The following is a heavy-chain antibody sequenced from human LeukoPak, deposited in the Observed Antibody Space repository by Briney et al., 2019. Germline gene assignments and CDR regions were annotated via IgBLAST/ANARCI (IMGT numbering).Heavy chain of an antibody. D-gene: IGHD3-3*01. J-gene: IGHJ5*02. CDR2: IYHSGRT. V-gene: IGHV4-38-2*02. CDR1: GYSISSGYY. CDR3: AKHLRRRFFSKTLGFDP. Sequence: SETLSLTCTVSGYSISSGYYWGWIRQPPGKGLEWIGSIYHSGRTFYNPSLKSRVTISLDSSKNQFSLKLSSVTAADTAVYYCAKHLRRRFFSKTLGFDPWGQGTLVTVSS.